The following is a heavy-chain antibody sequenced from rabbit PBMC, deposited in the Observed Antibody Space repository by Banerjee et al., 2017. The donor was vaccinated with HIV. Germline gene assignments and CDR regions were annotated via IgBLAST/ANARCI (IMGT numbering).Heavy chain of an antibody. V-gene: IGHV1S45*01. J-gene: IGHJ4*01. CDR1: GLDFSRSYW. CDR2: IYAGSDGIT. Sequence: QEQVVESGGGLVQPEGSLTLSCKASGLDFSRSYWICWVRQAPGKGLEWIACIYAGSDGITYYASWAKGRFTVSKASSTTVTLQMTSLTAADTATYFCARGGGLWGPGTLVTVS. CDR3: ARGGGL.